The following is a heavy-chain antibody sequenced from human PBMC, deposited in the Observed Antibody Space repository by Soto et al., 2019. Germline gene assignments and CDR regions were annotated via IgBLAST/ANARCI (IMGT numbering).Heavy chain of an antibody. J-gene: IGHJ5*02. CDR1: GYTFTSYG. CDR3: ARDRPIDYDFWSGYGGGWFDP. CDR2: ISAYNGNT. Sequence: QVQLVQSGAEVKKPGASVKVSCKASGYTFTSYGISWVRQAPGQGLEWMGWISAYNGNTNYAQKLQGRVTMTTDTSTSTAYMELRSPRSDDTAVYYCARDRPIDYDFWSGYGGGWFDPWDQGTLVTVSS. D-gene: IGHD3-3*01. V-gene: IGHV1-18*01.